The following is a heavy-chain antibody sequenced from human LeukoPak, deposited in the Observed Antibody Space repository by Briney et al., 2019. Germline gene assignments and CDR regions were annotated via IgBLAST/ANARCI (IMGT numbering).Heavy chain of an antibody. J-gene: IGHJ4*02. CDR1: GFSFSSYS. CDR2: ISSSTSTI. CDR3: ARTSYYGSGTHYPVFDS. Sequence: GGSLRLSCAASGFSFSSYSMNWVRQAPGKGLEWVSYISSSTSTIDYADSVKGRFTISRDNAKNSLYLQMNSLRDEDTAVYYCARTSYYGSGTHYPVFDSWGQGTLVTVSS. D-gene: IGHD3-10*01. V-gene: IGHV3-48*02.